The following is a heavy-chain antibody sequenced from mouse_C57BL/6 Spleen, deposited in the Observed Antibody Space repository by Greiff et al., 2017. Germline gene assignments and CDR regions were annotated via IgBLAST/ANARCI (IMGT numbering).Heavy chain of an antibody. Sequence: KESCKASGSTFTSYWMHWVKQRPGRGLEWIGRIDPNSGGTKYNEKFKSKATLTVDKPSSKAYMQLSSLTSEDSAVYYCARLEGTVVAPYYFGYWGQGTTLTVSS. V-gene: IGHV1-72*01. D-gene: IGHD1-1*01. CDR2: IDPNSGGT. J-gene: IGHJ2*01. CDR1: GSTFTSYW. CDR3: ARLEGTVVAPYYFGY.